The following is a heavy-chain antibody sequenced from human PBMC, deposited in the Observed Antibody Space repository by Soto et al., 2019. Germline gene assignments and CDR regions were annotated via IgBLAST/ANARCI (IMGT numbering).Heavy chain of an antibody. CDR1: GFTFSSYA. CDR3: AKDLRHFYSSSWGAFDI. J-gene: IGHJ3*02. D-gene: IGHD6-13*01. CDR2: ISGSGGST. V-gene: IGHV3-23*01. Sequence: EVQLLESGGGLVQPGGSLRLSCAASGFTFSSYAMSWVRQAPGKGLEWVSAISGSGGSTYYADSVKGRFTISRDNSKNTLYLQMNSLRAEDTAVYYCAKDLRHFYSSSWGAFDIWGQGTMVTVSS.